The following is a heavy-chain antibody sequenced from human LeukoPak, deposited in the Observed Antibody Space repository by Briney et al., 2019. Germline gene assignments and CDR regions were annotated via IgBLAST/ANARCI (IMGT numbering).Heavy chain of an antibody. D-gene: IGHD3-22*01. CDR3: ARALGYYYDSSGYYYGPADY. CDR1: GYTFTTHD. CDR2: MSPNSGDT. V-gene: IGHV1-8*01. J-gene: IGHJ4*02. Sequence: ASVKVSCKASGYTFTTHDINWVRQATGQGLEWLGWMSPNSGDTGYAQKFQGRVTMTTDTSTSTAYMELRSLRSDDTAVYYCARALGYYYDSSGYYYGPADYWGRGTLVTVSS.